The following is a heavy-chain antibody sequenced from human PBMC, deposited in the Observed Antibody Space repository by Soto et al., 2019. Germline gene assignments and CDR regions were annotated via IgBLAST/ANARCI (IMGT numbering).Heavy chain of an antibody. Sequence: LRLSCAASGFTFSSFGMHWVRQAPGKGLEWVAFISYDGTSKYYADSVKGRFTISRDSSKNTLYLQMSGLRAEDTAVYYCAKGLNSSVWGPPSDYWGQGTLVTVSS. V-gene: IGHV3-30*18. D-gene: IGHD6-19*01. CDR1: GFTFSSFG. CDR3: AKGLNSSVWGPPSDY. J-gene: IGHJ4*02. CDR2: ISYDGTSK.